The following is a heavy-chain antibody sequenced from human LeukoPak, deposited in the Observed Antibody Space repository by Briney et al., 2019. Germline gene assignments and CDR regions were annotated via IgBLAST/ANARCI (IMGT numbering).Heavy chain of an antibody. CDR1: GYIFTNYA. CDR3: ARDLKRLTSGWITAAAGDY. D-gene: IGHD6-19*01. J-gene: IGHJ4*02. Sequence: ASVKVSCKASGYIFTNYAISWVRQAPGQGLEWMGWISAYNGNTNYAQKLQGRVTMTTDTSTSTAYMELRSLRSDDTAVYYCARDLKRLTSGWITAAAGDYWGQGTLVTVSS. V-gene: IGHV1-18*01. CDR2: ISAYNGNT.